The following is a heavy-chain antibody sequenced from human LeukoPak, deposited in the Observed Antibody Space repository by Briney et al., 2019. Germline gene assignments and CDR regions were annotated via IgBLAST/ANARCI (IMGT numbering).Heavy chain of an antibody. Sequence: GASVKVSCKASGYTFTSYDINWVRQATGQGLEWMGWMNPNSGNTGYAQKFQGRVTMTRNTSISTAYMELSSLRSEDTAVYYCARGKYYGSGSYSGLGRNWFDPWGQGTLVTVSS. J-gene: IGHJ5*02. V-gene: IGHV1-8*01. CDR2: MNPNSGNT. CDR1: GYTFTSYD. D-gene: IGHD3-10*01. CDR3: ARGKYYGSGSYSGLGRNWFDP.